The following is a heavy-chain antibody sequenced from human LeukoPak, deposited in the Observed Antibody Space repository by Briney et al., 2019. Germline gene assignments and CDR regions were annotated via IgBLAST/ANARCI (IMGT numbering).Heavy chain of an antibody. J-gene: IGHJ4*02. Sequence: ASVKVSCKASGYTFTGYYMHWVRQAPGQGLEWMGWINPNSGGTNYAQKFLGRVTMTRDTSISTAYMELSRLRSDDTAVYYCATFYYYGSGPPSSFDYWGQGTRVTVSS. D-gene: IGHD3-10*01. CDR3: ATFYYYGSGPPSSFDY. V-gene: IGHV1-2*02. CDR2: INPNSGGT. CDR1: GYTFTGYY.